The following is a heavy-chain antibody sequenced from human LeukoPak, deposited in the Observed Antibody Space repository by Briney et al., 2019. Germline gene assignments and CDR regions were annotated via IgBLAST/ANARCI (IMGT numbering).Heavy chain of an antibody. V-gene: IGHV1-2*02. CDR2: INPNSGGT. CDR3: ARPRDGYNRFPDN. Sequence: ASVKVSCKASGYTFTGYYMHWVRQAPGQGLEWMGWINPNSGGTNYAQKFQGRVTMTRDMSTSTVYMELSSLRSEDTAVYYCARPRDGYNRFPDNWGQGTLVTVSS. D-gene: IGHD5-24*01. CDR1: GYTFTGYY. J-gene: IGHJ4*02.